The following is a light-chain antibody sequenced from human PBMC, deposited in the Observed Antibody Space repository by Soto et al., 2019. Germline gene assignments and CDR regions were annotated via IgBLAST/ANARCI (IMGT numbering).Light chain of an antibody. Sequence: DIQMTQSPSSLSASVGDRVTITCRASQSISSYLNWYQQKPGKAPKLLIYAASSLQSGVPSRFSGSGSGTDVTLTIISLQPEDVATYYCQQSYSTPPLTFGGGTKVEIK. CDR3: QQSYSTPPLT. V-gene: IGKV1-39*01. J-gene: IGKJ4*01. CDR2: AAS. CDR1: QSISSY.